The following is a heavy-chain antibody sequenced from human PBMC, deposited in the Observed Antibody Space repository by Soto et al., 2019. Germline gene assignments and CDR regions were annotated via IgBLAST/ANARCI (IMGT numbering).Heavy chain of an antibody. J-gene: IGHJ6*02. Sequence: QVQLVESGGGVVQPGGSLRLSCAASGFTFRTYHMHWVRQAPGKGLEWVAVISYDRGKKYYADFVKGRFTISRDNSENTLFLEMDSLRQEDTAVYYCARDRSGLRGYSYGPLEYSYYYFGMDVWGQGTTVAVSS. CDR3: ARDRSGLRGYSYGPLEYSYYYFGMDV. CDR2: ISYDRGKK. D-gene: IGHD5-18*01. V-gene: IGHV3-30-3*01. CDR1: GFTFRTYH.